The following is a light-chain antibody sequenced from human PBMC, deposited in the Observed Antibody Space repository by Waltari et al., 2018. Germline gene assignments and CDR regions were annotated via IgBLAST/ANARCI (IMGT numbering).Light chain of an antibody. CDR3: QSPDSRRTPLV. CDR2: KDS. CDR1: ALPKQY. J-gene: IGLJ3*02. V-gene: IGLV3-25*03. Sequence: SYELTQPPSVSVSPGQTARITCSGDALPKQYAYWFQQKPGQAPVLVIYKDSERPSGIPERFSGFSSGTTVTLTISGVQAEDEAEYYCQSPDSRRTPLVFGGGTKLTVL.